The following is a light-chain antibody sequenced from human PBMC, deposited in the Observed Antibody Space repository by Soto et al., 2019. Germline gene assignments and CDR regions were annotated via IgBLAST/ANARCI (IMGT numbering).Light chain of an antibody. Sequence: QSVLTQPASVSGSPGQSVAISRTGTSSDVGAYNYVSWCQQHPGKAPKLLLSEVSNRPSGVSDRFSGSKSGNTASLTISGLQAEDEADYYCSSLTTSFTYVFGTGTKVTVL. V-gene: IGLV2-14*01. CDR3: SSLTTSFTYV. J-gene: IGLJ1*01. CDR1: SSDVGAYNY. CDR2: EVS.